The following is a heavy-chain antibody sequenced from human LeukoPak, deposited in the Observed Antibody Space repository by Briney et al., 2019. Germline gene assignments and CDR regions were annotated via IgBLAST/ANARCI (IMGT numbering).Heavy chain of an antibody. CDR1: GGSISGYY. CDR2: IYTSGST. D-gene: IGHD4-17*01. V-gene: IGHV4-4*07. CDR3: ARGGGDYGDLANGY. Sequence: SETLSLTCTVSGGSISGYYWSWIRHPAGKGLEWIGRIYTSGSTDYSPSLKSRVTMSVDTSKNQFSLRLTSVTAADTAVYYCARGGGDYGDLANGYWGQGTLVTVSA. J-gene: IGHJ4*02.